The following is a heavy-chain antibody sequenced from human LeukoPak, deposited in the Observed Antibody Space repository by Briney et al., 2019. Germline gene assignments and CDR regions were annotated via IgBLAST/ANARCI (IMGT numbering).Heavy chain of an antibody. D-gene: IGHD3-10*01. Sequence: ASVKVSCKASGYTFTSYGISWVRQAPGQGLEWMGWISAYNGNTNYAQKLQGRVTMTADTSTSTAYMELRSLRSDDTAVYYCARESTYYGSWSYYGMDVWGQGTTVTVSS. V-gene: IGHV1-18*01. CDR3: ARESTYYGSWSYYGMDV. CDR1: GYTFTSYG. J-gene: IGHJ6*02. CDR2: ISAYNGNT.